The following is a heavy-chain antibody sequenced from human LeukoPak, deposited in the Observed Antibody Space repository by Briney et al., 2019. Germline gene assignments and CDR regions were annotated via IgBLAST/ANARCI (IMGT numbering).Heavy chain of an antibody. CDR1: GYTFASYG. CDR3: ARDEGSGWYYGY. J-gene: IGHJ4*02. CDR2: ISAYNGNT. V-gene: IGHV1-18*01. D-gene: IGHD6-19*01. Sequence: GASVKVSCKASGYTFASYGISWVRQAPGQGLEWMGWISAYNGNTNYAQKLQGRVTMTTDTSTSTAYMELRSLSSDGTAVYYCARDEGSGWYYGYWGQGTLVTVSS.